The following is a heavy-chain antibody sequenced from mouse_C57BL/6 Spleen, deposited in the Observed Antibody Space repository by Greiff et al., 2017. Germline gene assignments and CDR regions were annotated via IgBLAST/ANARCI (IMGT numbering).Heavy chain of an antibody. D-gene: IGHD1-1*01. CDR2: IYPGDGDT. CDR1: GYAFSSSW. V-gene: IGHV1-82*01. Sequence: QVQLQQSGPELVKPGASVKISCKASGYAFSSSWMNWVKQRPGKGLEWIGRIYPGDGDTNYNGKFKGKATLTADKSSSTAYMQLSSLTSENSAVYFCARTELAYDGSSPYYAMDYWGQGTSVSVSS. J-gene: IGHJ4*01. CDR3: ARTELAYDGSSPYYAMDY.